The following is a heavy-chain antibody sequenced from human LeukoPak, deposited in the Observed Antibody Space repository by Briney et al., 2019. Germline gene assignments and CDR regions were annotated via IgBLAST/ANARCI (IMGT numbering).Heavy chain of an antibody. Sequence: SETLSLSCSVSGVSITDFYRSWVRQPPGKGLEWMGYIYNSGGTTYNPSLKSRVTILIETSKNQASLIQISVTTADTAAFYCACGGTTNNWFVPWGQGALVTVSS. V-gene: IGHV4-59*01. J-gene: IGHJ5*02. D-gene: IGHD1-7*01. CDR3: ACGGTTNNWFVP. CDR1: GVSITDFY. CDR2: IYNSGGT.